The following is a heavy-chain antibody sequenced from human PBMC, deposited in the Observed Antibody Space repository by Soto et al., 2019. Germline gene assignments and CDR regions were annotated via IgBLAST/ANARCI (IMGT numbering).Heavy chain of an antibody. CDR3: STSPGIAVASAFDF. CDR1: GFTFSNYA. J-gene: IGHJ3*01. V-gene: IGHV3-30-3*01. CDR2: ISFDGSNK. D-gene: IGHD6-19*01. Sequence: GGSLRLSCAASGFTFSNYAMHWVRQTPGKGLEWVAVISFDGSNKYYADSVKGRFTISRDNSKQTVYLQTNSLRPDDSALYYCSTSPGIAVASAFDFWGQGTKVTVSS.